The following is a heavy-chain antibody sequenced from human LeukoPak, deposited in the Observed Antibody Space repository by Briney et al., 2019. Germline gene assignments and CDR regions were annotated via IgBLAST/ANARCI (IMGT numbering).Heavy chain of an antibody. CDR1: GGSLSGHY. D-gene: IGHD2-2*01. Sequence: SETLSLTYTVGGGSLSGHYWGWIRQPPGKGLELVGHIYYTGPTFYNPSLNSRVTITLDTSRNQFSLRLTSVIAADTAVYYCARFSWGCSTASCYLTNWGQGALVTVSS. J-gene: IGHJ4*02. V-gene: IGHV4-59*11. CDR2: IYYTGPT. CDR3: ARFSWGCSTASCYLTN.